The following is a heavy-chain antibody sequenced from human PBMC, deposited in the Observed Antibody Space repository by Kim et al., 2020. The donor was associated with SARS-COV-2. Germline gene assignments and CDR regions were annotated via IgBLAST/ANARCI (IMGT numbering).Heavy chain of an antibody. J-gene: IGHJ4*02. CDR2: INSSSSNT. V-gene: IGHV3-11*05. CDR3: ASDRGGSYADLDY. D-gene: IGHD2-15*01. CDR1: GFTFSDYY. Sequence: GGSLRLSCAASGFTFSDYYMSWVRQAPGKGLEWVSDINSSSSNTNYADSVKGRFTISRDNAKNSLYLQMNSLRAEDTAVYYCASDRGGSYADLDYWGQGTLVTVSS.